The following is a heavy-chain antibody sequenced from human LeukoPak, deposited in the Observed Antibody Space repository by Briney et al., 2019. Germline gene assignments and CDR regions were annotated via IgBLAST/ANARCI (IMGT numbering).Heavy chain of an antibody. Sequence: GGSLRLSCAASGFTFSKYWMLWVRQAPGKGLESVSRINTDGTVTTYADSVKGRFTVSRDNADNTMFLQMNSVRDEDTAVYYCATKQWLAPPPDSWGQGTQVTVSS. CDR1: GFTFSKYW. CDR3: ATKQWLAPPPDS. CDR2: INTDGTVT. J-gene: IGHJ4*02. D-gene: IGHD6-19*01. V-gene: IGHV3-74*01.